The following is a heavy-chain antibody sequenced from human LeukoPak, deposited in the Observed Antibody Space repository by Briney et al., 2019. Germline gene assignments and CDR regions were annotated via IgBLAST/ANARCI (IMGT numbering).Heavy chain of an antibody. CDR2: INPSGGST. J-gene: IGHJ4*02. CDR3: ASDITMIE. Sequence: ASVKVSCKAFGHSLTSYSMHWVRQAPGQGLEWMGIINPSGGSTSYAQKFQGRVTMTRDTSTSTVYMEVTSLRSEDTAVYYCASDITMIEWGQGTLVTVSS. D-gene: IGHD3-22*01. CDR1: GHSLTSYS. V-gene: IGHV1-46*01.